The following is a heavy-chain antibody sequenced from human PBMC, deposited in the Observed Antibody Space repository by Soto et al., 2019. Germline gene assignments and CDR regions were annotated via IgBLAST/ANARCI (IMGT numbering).Heavy chain of an antibody. CDR3: AKEVGLVIAAAGPTDYGMDV. D-gene: IGHD6-13*01. Sequence: GRCLRLSGAASALAFSSYGMHWVPQAPGKGLEWVAVISYDASNKYYADSVKGRFTISRDNSKNTLYLQMNSLRAADTAVYYCAKEVGLVIAAAGPTDYGMDVWGQGTTVTVSS. J-gene: IGHJ6*02. V-gene: IGHV3-30*18. CDR2: ISYDASNK. CDR1: ALAFSSYG.